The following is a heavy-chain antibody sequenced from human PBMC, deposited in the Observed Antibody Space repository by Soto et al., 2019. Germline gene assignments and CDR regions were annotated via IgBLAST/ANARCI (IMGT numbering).Heavy chain of an antibody. J-gene: IGHJ5*02. Sequence: QLQLQQSGPGLVKPSEILSLTCTVSGGSITSSNYYWGWIRQPPGKGLEWIGNVYYNGFTYYNPSLKSRVTISVDTSKNHFSLKLTSVTAADTAVYYCARQDDFWSGSNWFDPWGQGTLVTVSS. D-gene: IGHD3-3*01. V-gene: IGHV4-39*01. CDR1: GGSITSSNYY. CDR3: ARQDDFWSGSNWFDP. CDR2: VYYNGFT.